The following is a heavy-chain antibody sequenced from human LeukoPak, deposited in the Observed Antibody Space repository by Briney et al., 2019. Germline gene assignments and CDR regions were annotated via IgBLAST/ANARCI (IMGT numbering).Heavy chain of an antibody. CDR3: ARGDDSSGYYYLGY. D-gene: IGHD3-22*01. V-gene: IGHV4-4*07. CDR1: GGSISSYY. Sequence: SETLSLTCTVSGGSISSYYWSWIRQPAGKGLEWIGRIYTSGSTNYNPSLKSRVTMSVDTSKNQFSLKLSSMTAADTAVYYCARGDDSSGYYYLGYWGQGTLVTVSS. J-gene: IGHJ4*02. CDR2: IYTSGST.